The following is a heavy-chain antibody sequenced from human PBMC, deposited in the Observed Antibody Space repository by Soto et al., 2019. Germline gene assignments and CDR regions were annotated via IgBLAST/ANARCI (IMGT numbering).Heavy chain of an antibody. D-gene: IGHD5-12*01. Sequence: QLQLQESGSGLVKPSQTLSLTCAVSGGSISSGGYSWSWIRQPPGKGLEWIGYIYHSGSTYYNPSLKSRDTISVDRSKNQFSLKLSSVTAEDTAVYYCARRRGFPYYYGMDVWGQGTTVTVSS. CDR3: ARRRGFPYYYGMDV. CDR1: GGSISSGGYS. CDR2: IYHSGST. J-gene: IGHJ6*02. V-gene: IGHV4-30-2*01.